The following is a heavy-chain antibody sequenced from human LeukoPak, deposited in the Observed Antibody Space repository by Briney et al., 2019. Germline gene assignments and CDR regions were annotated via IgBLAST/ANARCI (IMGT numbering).Heavy chain of an antibody. V-gene: IGHV3-30*18. CDR1: GFSFSRHG. CDR3: AKDRGYTYGHYYYYYGMNV. D-gene: IGHD5-18*01. CDR2: ISYDERNK. J-gene: IGHJ6*02. Sequence: PGGSLRLSCAASGFSFSRHGMHWVRQAPGKGLEWVAVISYDERNKYYADSVKGRFTISRDNSENTLLLQMNSLRAEDTAVYYCAKDRGYTYGHYYYYYGMNVWGQGTTVTVSS.